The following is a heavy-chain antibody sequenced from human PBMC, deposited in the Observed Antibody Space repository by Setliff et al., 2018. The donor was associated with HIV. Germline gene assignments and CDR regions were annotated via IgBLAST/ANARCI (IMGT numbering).Heavy chain of an antibody. CDR3: ARGRFHRLHRPYSGSGSLGIQYFDY. Sequence: PSETLSLTCTVSDDSISSNYWSWIRQSAGKGLEWVGRIYTGGSTNYNPSLKGRVTISVDTSKSQFSLRLNSVTATDTALYYCARGRFHRLHRPYSGSGSLGIQYFDYWGQGTLVTVSS. CDR2: IYTGGST. J-gene: IGHJ4*02. V-gene: IGHV4-4*07. D-gene: IGHD3-10*01. CDR1: DDSISSNY.